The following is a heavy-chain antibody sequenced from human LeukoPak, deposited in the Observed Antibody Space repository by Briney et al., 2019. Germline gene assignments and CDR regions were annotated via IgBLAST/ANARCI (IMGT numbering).Heavy chain of an antibody. CDR2: ISSSSSTI. CDR3: GKGHSSNWFDP. CDR1: GFTFSSYS. J-gene: IGHJ5*02. D-gene: IGHD6-6*01. V-gene: IGHV3-48*01. Sequence: GGSLRLSCAASGFTFSSYSMNWVRQAPGKGLEWVSYISSSSSTIYYADSVKGRFTISRDNAKNSLYLQMNSLRAEDTAVYYCGKGHSSNWFDPWGQGTLVTVSS.